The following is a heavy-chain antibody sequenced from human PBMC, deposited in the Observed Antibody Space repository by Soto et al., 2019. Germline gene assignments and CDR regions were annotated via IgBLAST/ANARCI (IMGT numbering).Heavy chain of an antibody. D-gene: IGHD3-22*01. V-gene: IGHV3-21*06. CDR1: GFTFTRHS. CDR2: ISGTGTFI. Sequence: EVQLVESGGGLVKPGGSLRLSCAASGFTFTRHSMNWVRQAPGKGLEWVSCISGTGTFIYYSDSVKGRFTISRDDAKTSLDLQMNSLTAEDTAVYYCAEGSGNDTGEALDNWGPGKMVNVS. CDR3: AEGSGNDTGEALDN. J-gene: IGHJ3*02.